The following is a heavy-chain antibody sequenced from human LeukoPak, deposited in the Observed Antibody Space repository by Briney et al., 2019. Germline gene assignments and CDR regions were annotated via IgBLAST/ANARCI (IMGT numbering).Heavy chain of an antibody. J-gene: IGHJ3*02. CDR1: GYTFTSYD. D-gene: IGHD1-26*01. Sequence: GASVKVSCEASGYTFTSYDINWVRQATGQGLEWMGWMNPNSGNTGYAQKFQGRVTITRNTSISTAYMELSSLRSEDTAVYYCARVGGSYFEGAFDIWGQGTMATVSS. CDR2: MNPNSGNT. V-gene: IGHV1-8*03. CDR3: ARVGGSYFEGAFDI.